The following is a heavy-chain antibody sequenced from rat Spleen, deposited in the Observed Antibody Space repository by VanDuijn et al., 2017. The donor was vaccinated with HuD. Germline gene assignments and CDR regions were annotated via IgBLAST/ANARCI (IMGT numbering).Heavy chain of an antibody. Sequence: EVQLVESGGGLVQPGRSMKLSCAASGFTFSSSPMAWVRQAPTKGLEWVATISPSGGSTYYRDSVKGRFTISRDNAKSTLYLQMDSLRSEDTATYYCATNFYYYSGGAIWFAYWGQGTLVTVSS. V-gene: IGHV5-46*01. CDR1: GFTFSSSP. CDR3: ATNFYYYSGGAIWFAY. CDR2: ISPSGGST. J-gene: IGHJ3*01. D-gene: IGHD1-1*01.